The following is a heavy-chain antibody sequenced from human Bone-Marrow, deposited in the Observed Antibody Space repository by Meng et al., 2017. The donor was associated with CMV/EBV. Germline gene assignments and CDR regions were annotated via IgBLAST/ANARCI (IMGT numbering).Heavy chain of an antibody. D-gene: IGHD2-15*01. CDR1: GFTFSSYA. CDR3: AKLTERGYCSGGSCYSQPLYYFDY. V-gene: IGHV3-23*01. Sequence: GESLKISCAASGFTFSSYAMSWVRQAPGKGLEWVSAISGSGGSTYYADSVKGRFTISRDNSKNTLYLQMNSLRAEDTAVYYCAKLTERGYCSGGSCYSQPLYYFDYWGQGTLVTGSS. J-gene: IGHJ4*02. CDR2: ISGSGGST.